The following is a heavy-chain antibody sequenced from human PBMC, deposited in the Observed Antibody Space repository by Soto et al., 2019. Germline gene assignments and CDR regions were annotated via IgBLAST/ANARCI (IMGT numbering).Heavy chain of an antibody. Sequence: QVQLVQSGAEVKKPVSSVKVSCKASGGTFSSYAISWVRQAPGQGLEWMGGIIPIFGTANYAQKFQGRVTITAHESTSTAYLELSSLRSEDTAVYYCARAPSYCSGGSCYSDPDYYYGMDVWGQGTTVTVSS. CDR3: ARAPSYCSGGSCYSDPDYYYGMDV. J-gene: IGHJ6*02. CDR1: GGTFSSYA. V-gene: IGHV1-69*01. D-gene: IGHD2-15*01. CDR2: IIPIFGTA.